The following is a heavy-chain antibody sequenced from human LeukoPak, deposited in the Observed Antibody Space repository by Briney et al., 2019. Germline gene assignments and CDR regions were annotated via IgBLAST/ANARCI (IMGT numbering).Heavy chain of an antibody. CDR3: TTNPYSSSWLAGAFAI. CDR1: GFTFSNAW. V-gene: IGHV3-15*01. CDR2: IKSKTDGGTT. J-gene: IGHJ3*02. Sequence: GGTLRLSCAVSGFTFSNAWMTWVRQIPGKGLEWVGRIKSKTDGGTTDYATPVKGRFTISRDDSKNTLYLQMNSLKTEDTAVYYCTTNPYSSSWLAGAFAIWGQGTMVTVSS. D-gene: IGHD6-13*01.